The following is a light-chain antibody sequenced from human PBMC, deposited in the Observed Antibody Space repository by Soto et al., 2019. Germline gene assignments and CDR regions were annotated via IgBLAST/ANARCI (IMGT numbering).Light chain of an antibody. CDR2: DVS. CDR3: SSYTSSRRGG. CDR1: SSDVGGYNY. V-gene: IGLV2-14*01. J-gene: IGLJ2*01. Sequence: QSVLTQPASVSGSPGQSITISCTGTSSDVGGYNYVSWYQQHPGKAPKLMIYDVSNRPSGVSNRFSGSKSGNTASLTISGLQAEDEADYYCSSYTSSRRGGFGGGTKRTVL.